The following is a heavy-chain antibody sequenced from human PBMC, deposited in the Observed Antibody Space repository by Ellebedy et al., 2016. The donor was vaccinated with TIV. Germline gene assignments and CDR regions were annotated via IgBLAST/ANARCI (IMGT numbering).Heavy chain of an antibody. V-gene: IGHV3-23*01. CDR2: ISASGDRT. Sequence: GGSLRLXXAASGFTFSSHHMVWVRQAPGKGLESVASISASGDRTYYADSVKGRFTISRDNSKNTVYLQMNSLRSEDTAVYYCRPGHYSDAWGQGTLVTVSS. CDR1: GFTFSSHH. J-gene: IGHJ4*02. CDR3: RPGHYSDA.